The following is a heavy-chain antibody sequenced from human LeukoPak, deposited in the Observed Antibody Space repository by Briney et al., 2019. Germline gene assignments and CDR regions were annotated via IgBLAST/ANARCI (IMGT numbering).Heavy chain of an antibody. J-gene: IGHJ4*02. Sequence: ASVKVSCKASGGTFSTYGVSWVRQAPGQGLEWMGGIIPIFGKADYAQKFQDRGTITADESTSTAYMELSSLRSEDTALYYCARAGEYCSGGSCYSGVYFDYWGQGTLVTVSS. CDR1: GGTFSTYG. D-gene: IGHD2-15*01. CDR3: ARAGEYCSGGSCYSGVYFDY. V-gene: IGHV1-69*13. CDR2: IIPIFGKA.